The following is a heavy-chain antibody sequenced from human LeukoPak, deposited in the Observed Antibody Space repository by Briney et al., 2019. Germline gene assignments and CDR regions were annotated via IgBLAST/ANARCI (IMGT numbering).Heavy chain of an antibody. V-gene: IGHV4-59*08. Sequence: SETLSLTCTVSAGSISSYYWSWIRQPPGKGLEWIGYIYYSGSANYHPSLKSRVTISLDTSKNQFSLKLSSVTAADTAVYYCARVVQSTDSSGFYLPEYFQHWGQGTLVTVSS. CDR2: IYYSGSA. J-gene: IGHJ1*01. CDR1: AGSISSYY. D-gene: IGHD3-22*01. CDR3: ARVVQSTDSSGFYLPEYFQH.